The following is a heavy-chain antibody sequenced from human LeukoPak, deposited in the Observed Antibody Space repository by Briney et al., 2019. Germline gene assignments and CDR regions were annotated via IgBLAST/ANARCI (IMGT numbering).Heavy chain of an antibody. D-gene: IGHD5-18*01. CDR2: IYYSGST. J-gene: IGHJ4*02. V-gene: IGHV4-61*05. CDR3: ARGYGRYYFDY. Sequence: SETLSLTCTVSGGSISSSSYYWSWIRQPPGKGLEWIGYIYYSGSTNYNPSLKSRVTISVDTSKNQFSLKLSSVTAADTAVYYCARGYGRYYFDYWGQGTPVTVSS. CDR1: GGSISSSSYY.